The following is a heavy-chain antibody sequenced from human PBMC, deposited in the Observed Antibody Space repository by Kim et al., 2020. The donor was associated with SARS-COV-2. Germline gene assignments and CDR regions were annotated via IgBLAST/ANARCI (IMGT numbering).Heavy chain of an antibody. CDR1: GGSFSGYY. CDR2: INHSGST. J-gene: IGHJ3*02. Sequence: SETLSLTCAVYGGSFSGYYWSWIRQPPGKGLEWIGEINHSGSTNYNPSLKSRVTISVDTSKNQFSLKLSSVTAADTAVYYCARVRRRRDCSSTSCLGYDAFDIWGQGTMVTVSS. CDR3: ARVRRRRDCSSTSCLGYDAFDI. V-gene: IGHV4-34*01. D-gene: IGHD2-2*01.